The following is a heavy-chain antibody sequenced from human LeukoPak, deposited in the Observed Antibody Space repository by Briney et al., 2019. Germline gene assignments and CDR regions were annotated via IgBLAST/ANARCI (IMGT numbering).Heavy chain of an antibody. J-gene: IGHJ4*02. V-gene: IGHV3-30*18. CDR3: AKRGDILTGYCDY. Sequence: GGSLRLSCAASGFTFSSYGMHWVRQAPGKGLEWVAVISYDGSNKYYADSVKGRFTISRDNSKNTLYLQMNSLRAEDTAVYYCAKRGDILTGYCDYWGQGTLVTVSS. D-gene: IGHD3-9*01. CDR1: GFTFSSYG. CDR2: ISYDGSNK.